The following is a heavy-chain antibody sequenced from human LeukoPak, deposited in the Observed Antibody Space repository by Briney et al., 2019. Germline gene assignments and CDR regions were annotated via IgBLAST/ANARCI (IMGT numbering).Heavy chain of an antibody. CDR3: ARELSPRDGKGYYFDY. CDR1: GGSISSGSYY. V-gene: IGHV4-61*02. D-gene: IGHD2-21*02. CDR2: IYSSGST. J-gene: IGHJ4*02. Sequence: SETLSLTCTVSGGSISSGSYYWSWIRQPAGKALEWIGRIYSSGSTNYNPSLKSRVTISVDTSKNQFSLRLSSVTAADTAMYYCARELSPRDGKGYYFDYWGQGTLVTVSS.